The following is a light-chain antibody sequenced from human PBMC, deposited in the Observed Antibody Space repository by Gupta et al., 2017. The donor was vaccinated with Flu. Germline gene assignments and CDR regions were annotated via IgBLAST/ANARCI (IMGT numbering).Light chain of an antibody. J-gene: IGLJ7*01. CDR1: NIGSKS. CDR2: DDS. V-gene: IGLV3-21*03. Sequence: KTARITCGGNNIGSKSVHWYQQKPGQAPVLVVYDDSDRPAGIPERFSGSNSGNTATLTISRVEAGDEADYYCQVWDSSSDPAVFGGGTRLTVL. CDR3: QVWDSSSDPAV.